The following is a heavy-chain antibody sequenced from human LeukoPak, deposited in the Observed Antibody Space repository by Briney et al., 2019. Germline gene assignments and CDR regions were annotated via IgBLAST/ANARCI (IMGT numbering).Heavy chain of an antibody. D-gene: IGHD5-18*01. CDR2: IYHSGST. CDR1: GGSISSGGYS. CDR3: ARATAIDVGAFDI. V-gene: IGHV4-30-2*01. J-gene: IGHJ3*02. Sequence: SETLSLTCAVSGGSISSGGYSWSWIRQPPGKGLEWIGYIYHSGSTYYNPSLKSRVTISVDRSKNQFSLKLSSVTAADTAVYYGARATAIDVGAFDIWGQGTMVTVSS.